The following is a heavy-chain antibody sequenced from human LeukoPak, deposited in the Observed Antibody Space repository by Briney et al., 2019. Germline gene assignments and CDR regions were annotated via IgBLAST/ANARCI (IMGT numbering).Heavy chain of an antibody. V-gene: IGHV3-30*18. CDR2: ISYDGSNK. CDR3: AKDHVGRQQPY. Sequence: GGSLRLSCAASGFTFSSHGMHWVRQAPGKGLEWVAVISYDGSNKYYADSVKGRFTISRDNSKNTLYLQMNSLRAEDTAVYYCAKDHVGRQQPYWGQGTLVTVSS. D-gene: IGHD6-13*01. J-gene: IGHJ4*02. CDR1: GFTFSSHG.